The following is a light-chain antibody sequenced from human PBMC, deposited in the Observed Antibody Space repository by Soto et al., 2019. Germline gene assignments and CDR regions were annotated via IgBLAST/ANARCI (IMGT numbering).Light chain of an antibody. CDR3: QQYGSSPPIT. CDR2: GAS. J-gene: IGKJ5*01. Sequence: VLTLSPGTLSMSPGDRATLSCRASQSVSSSYLAWYQQKPGQAPRLLIYGASSRATGIPDRFSGSGSGTDFTLTISRLEPEDFAVYYCQQYGSSPPITFGQGTRLEIK. CDR1: QSVSSSY. V-gene: IGKV3-20*01.